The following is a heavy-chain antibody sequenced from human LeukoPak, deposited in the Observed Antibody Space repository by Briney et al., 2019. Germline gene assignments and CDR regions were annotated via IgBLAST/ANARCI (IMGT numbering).Heavy chain of an antibody. CDR3: AKDRCSNGIGCYYYYMDV. CDR1: GFTFSNHC. V-gene: IGHV3-7*01. CDR2: IKQDGSEK. Sequence: GGSLRLSCAASGFTFSNHCMNWVRQAPGKGLEWVANIKQDGSEKYYVDSVKGRFRISRDNSKNILYLQMNSLRAEDTAVYYCAKDRCSNGIGCYYYYMDVWGKGTTVTISS. J-gene: IGHJ6*03. D-gene: IGHD2-8*01.